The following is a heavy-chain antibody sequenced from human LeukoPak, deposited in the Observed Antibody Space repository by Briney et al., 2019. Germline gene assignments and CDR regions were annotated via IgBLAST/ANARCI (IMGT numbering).Heavy chain of an antibody. CDR1: GFTFSSYA. CDR3: AKDYSSSLTNWFDP. CDR2: ISGGGGST. J-gene: IGHJ5*02. V-gene: IGHV3-23*01. D-gene: IGHD6-6*01. Sequence: GGSLRLSCAASGFTFSSYAMSWVRQAPGKGLEWVSGISGGGGSTYYADSVRGRFTISRDNSKNTLYLQMNSLRAEDTAVYYCAKDYSSSLTNWFDPWGQGTLVTVSS.